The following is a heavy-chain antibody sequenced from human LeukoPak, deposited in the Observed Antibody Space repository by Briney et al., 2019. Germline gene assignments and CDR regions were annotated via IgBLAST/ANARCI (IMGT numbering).Heavy chain of an antibody. CDR3: ARDGIAVAGTNWFDP. CDR1: GFTFSSYS. Sequence: GSLRLSCAASGFTFSSYSMNWVRQAPGKGLEWVSYISSSSSTIYYADSVKGRFTISRDNAKNSLYLQMNSLRAEDTAVYYCARDGIAVAGTNWFDPWGQGTLVTVSS. D-gene: IGHD6-19*01. CDR2: ISSSSSTI. V-gene: IGHV3-48*01. J-gene: IGHJ5*02.